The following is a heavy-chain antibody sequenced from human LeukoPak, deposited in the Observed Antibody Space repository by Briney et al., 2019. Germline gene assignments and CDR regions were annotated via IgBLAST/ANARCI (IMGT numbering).Heavy chain of an antibody. J-gene: IGHJ5*02. CDR1: GFTFSSYA. D-gene: IGHD3-9*01. CDR2: ISGSGGST. Sequence: GGSLRLSCAASGFTFSSYAMSWVRQAPGKGLEWVSAISGSGGSTYYADSVKGRFTISRDNSKNTLYLQMNSLRAEDTAVYYCANWVFDWLPKARNWFDPWGQGTLVTVSS. CDR3: ANWVFDWLPKARNWFDP. V-gene: IGHV3-23*01.